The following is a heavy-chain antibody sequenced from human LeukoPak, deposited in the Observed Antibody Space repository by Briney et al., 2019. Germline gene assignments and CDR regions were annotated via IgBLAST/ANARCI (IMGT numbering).Heavy chain of an antibody. CDR1: GYTFTSYG. D-gene: IGHD6-6*01. V-gene: IGHV1-18*01. J-gene: IGHJ4*02. CDR2: ISACNGNT. CDR3: ARSIVDRSKLDY. Sequence: ASVKVSCKASGYTFTSYGISWVRQAPGHGLEWMGWISACNGNTNYAQKLQGRVTMTTETSTSTAYMELRTLRSDDTALYYCARSIVDRSKLDYWGQGIWVTVSS.